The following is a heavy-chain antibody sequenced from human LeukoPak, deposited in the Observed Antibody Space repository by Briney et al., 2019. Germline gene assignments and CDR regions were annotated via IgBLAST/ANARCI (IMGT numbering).Heavy chain of an antibody. V-gene: IGHV3-11*04. CDR3: ASEGDYVRRVDC. CDR1: GFTFSDYY. J-gene: IGHJ4*02. Sequence: PGGSLRLSCAASGFTFSDYYMSWIRQAPGKGLEWVSYISSSGSTIYYADSVKGRFTISRDNAKNSLYLQMNSLRAEGTAVYYCASEGDYVRRVDCWGQGTLVTVSS. CDR2: ISSSGSTI. D-gene: IGHD4-17*01.